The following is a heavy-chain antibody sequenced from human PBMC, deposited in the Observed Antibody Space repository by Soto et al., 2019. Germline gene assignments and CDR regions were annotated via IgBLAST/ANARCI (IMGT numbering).Heavy chain of an antibody. Sequence: ASVKVSCKASGYTFTSYDINWVRQATGQGLEWMGWMNPNSGNTGYAQKFQGRVTMTRNTSISTAYMELSSLRSEDTAVYYCALLSSSWYVDYYYGMDVWGQGTTVTVS. CDR2: MNPNSGNT. CDR3: ALLSSSWYVDYYYGMDV. V-gene: IGHV1-8*01. J-gene: IGHJ6*02. D-gene: IGHD6-13*01. CDR1: GYTFTSYD.